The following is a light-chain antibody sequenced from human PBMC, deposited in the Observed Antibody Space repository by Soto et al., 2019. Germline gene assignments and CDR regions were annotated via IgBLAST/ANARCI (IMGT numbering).Light chain of an antibody. CDR2: YDD. V-gene: IGLV1-36*01. CDR3: AAWDDRLNGLL. CDR1: SSNIGNNA. Sequence: QSVLTQPPSVSEAPRQRVTISCSGSSSNIGNNAVNWYQQLPGKAPKLLIYYDDLLPSGVSDRFSGSKSGTSASLAISGLQSEDEADYYCAAWDDRLNGLLFGTGTKVTV. J-gene: IGLJ1*01.